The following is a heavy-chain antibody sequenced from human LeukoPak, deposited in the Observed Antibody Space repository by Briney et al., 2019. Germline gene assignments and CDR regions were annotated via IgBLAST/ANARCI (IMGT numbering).Heavy chain of an antibody. J-gene: IGHJ5*02. CDR3: ARVAAARTRWFDP. V-gene: IGHV4-39*01. CDR2: IYYSGTT. CDR1: GGPISSIAYH. Sequence: SETLSLTCSVSGGPISSIAYHWVWIRQPPGKGLEWIGSIYYSGTTYYNPSLKSRVTISVDTSKNQFSLKLSSVIAADTAVYYCARVAAARTRWFDPWGQGTLVTVSS. D-gene: IGHD6-13*01.